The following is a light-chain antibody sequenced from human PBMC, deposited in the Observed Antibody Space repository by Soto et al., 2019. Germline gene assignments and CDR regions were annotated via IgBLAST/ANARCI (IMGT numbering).Light chain of an antibody. J-gene: IGKJ2*01. Sequence: AIQITHSPSSLSASVGDRVTITCRSSQGISNDLAWYQQKPGKAPKLLIYAASTLQSGVPPRFSGSGSGTDFTLTISRLQPEDFATYFCLQDYNFPYTFGQGTKVDIK. CDR1: QGISND. V-gene: IGKV1-6*01. CDR2: AAS. CDR3: LQDYNFPYT.